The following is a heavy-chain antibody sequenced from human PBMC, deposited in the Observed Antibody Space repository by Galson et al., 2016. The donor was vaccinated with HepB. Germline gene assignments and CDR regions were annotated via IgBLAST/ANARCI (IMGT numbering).Heavy chain of an antibody. Sequence: SLRLSCATSGFTFRGYAMSWVRQAPGKGLEWLSAITAAGGVTYYADSVEGRFTIARDNSKNTLYLEMSSLRVEDTAVYYCAKDLQVSPLWFGELFPDDWGQGTLVAVSS. D-gene: IGHD3-10*01. V-gene: IGHV3-23*01. J-gene: IGHJ4*02. CDR1: GFTFRGYA. CDR3: AKDLQVSPLWFGELFPDD. CDR2: ITAAGGVT.